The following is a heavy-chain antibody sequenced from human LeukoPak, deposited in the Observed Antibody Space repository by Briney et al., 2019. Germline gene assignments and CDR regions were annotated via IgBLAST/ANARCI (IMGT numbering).Heavy chain of an antibody. CDR1: GGSFSGYY. J-gene: IGHJ4*02. CDR2: INHSGST. V-gene: IGHV4-34*01. Sequence: PSETLSLTCAVYGGSFSGYYWSWIRQPPGKGLEWIGEINHSGSTNYNPSLKSRVTISVDTSKNQFSLKLSSVTAADTAVYYCARRMVVTAMFDYWGQGTLVTVSS. CDR3: ARRMVVTAMFDY. D-gene: IGHD2-21*02.